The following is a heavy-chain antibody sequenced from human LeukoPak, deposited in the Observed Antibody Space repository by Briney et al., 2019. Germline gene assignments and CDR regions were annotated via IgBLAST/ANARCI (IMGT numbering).Heavy chain of an antibody. CDR2: IYYSGST. CDR3: ARRFGVTGAFDI. J-gene: IGHJ3*02. CDR1: GGSISSSSYY. Sequence: SETLSLTCTVSGGSISSSSYYWSWIRQPPGKGLEWIGSIYYSGSTYYNPSLKSRVTISVDTSKNQFSLKLSSVTAADTAVYYCARRFGVTGAFDIWGQGTMVTVSS. V-gene: IGHV4-39*01. D-gene: IGHD3-10*01.